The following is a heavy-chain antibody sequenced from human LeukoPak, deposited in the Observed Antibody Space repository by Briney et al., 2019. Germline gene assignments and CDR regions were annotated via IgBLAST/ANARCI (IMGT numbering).Heavy chain of an antibody. Sequence: SETLSLTCTVSGGSISSYYWSWIRQPPGKGLEWIGYIYYSGSTNYNPSLKSRVTISVDTSKNQFSLKLSSVTAADTAVYYCARDNSETALWGQGTLVTVSS. D-gene: IGHD4-11*01. CDR2: IYYSGST. CDR3: ARDNSETAL. CDR1: GGSISSYY. V-gene: IGHV4-59*01. J-gene: IGHJ4*02.